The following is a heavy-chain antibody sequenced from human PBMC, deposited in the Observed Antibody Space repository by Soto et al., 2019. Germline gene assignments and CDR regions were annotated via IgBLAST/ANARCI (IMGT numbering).Heavy chain of an antibody. CDR2: IWYDGSNK. V-gene: IGHV3-33*01. CDR1: GFTFSSYG. Sequence: QVQLVESGGGVVQPRRSLRLSCAASGFTFSSYGMHWVRQAPGKGLEWVAVIWYDGSNKYYADSVKGRFTISRDNSKNTLYLQMNSLRAEDTAVYYCARGMEEQQLAQDYWGQGTLVTVSS. J-gene: IGHJ4*02. D-gene: IGHD6-13*01. CDR3: ARGMEEQQLAQDY.